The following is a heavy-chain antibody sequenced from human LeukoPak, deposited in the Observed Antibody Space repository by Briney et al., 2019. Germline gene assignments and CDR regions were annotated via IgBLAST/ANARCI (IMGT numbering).Heavy chain of an antibody. J-gene: IGHJ4*02. CDR1: GFTFSSHG. Sequence: GGSLRLSCVASGFTFSSHGMHWVRQAPGKGLEWVAVIWYDGSHRYYPDSVKGRFTISRDNSKNTLFLQMDSLRVVDTAVYYCVRDNAAADGALDYWGQGSLVTVSS. V-gene: IGHV3-33*01. CDR3: VRDNAAADGALDY. D-gene: IGHD5-24*01. CDR2: IWYDGSHR.